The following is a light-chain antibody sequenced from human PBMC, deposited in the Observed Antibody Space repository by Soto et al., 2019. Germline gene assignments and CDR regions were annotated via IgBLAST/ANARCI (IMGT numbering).Light chain of an antibody. Sequence: DIQMTQSPSTLSASVGDRVTITCRASQSISSWLAWYQQKPGKAPKLLIYDASSLESGVPSRFSGSGSGTEFTLPISSPQPDGFATFYCQQYNSYPLYTFGQGTKLEIK. CDR3: QQYNSYPLYT. V-gene: IGKV1-5*01. CDR2: DAS. CDR1: QSISSW. J-gene: IGKJ2*01.